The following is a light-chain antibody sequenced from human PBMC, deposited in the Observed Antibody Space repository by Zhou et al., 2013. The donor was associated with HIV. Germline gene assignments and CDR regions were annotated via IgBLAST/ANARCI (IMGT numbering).Light chain of an antibody. V-gene: IGKV1-8*01. J-gene: IGKJ5*01. CDR3: QQYYSYPF. Sequence: AIRMTQSPSSFSASTGDRVTITCRASQGISSSLAWYQQKPGQAPKLLIYDASTLQSGVPSRFSGSGSGTDFTLTISCLQSEDFATYYCQQYYSYPFFGQGTRLE. CDR1: QGISSS. CDR2: DAS.